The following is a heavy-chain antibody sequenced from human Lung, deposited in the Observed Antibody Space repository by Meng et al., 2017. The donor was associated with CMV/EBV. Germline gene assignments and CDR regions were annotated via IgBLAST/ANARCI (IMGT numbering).Heavy chain of an antibody. CDR1: GYTFTDYY. V-gene: IGHV1-2*02. CDR3: ATPPPVAARYYYNGFDV. CDR2: INPNSGGT. J-gene: IGHJ6*02. D-gene: IGHD6-19*01. Sequence: ASXXVSXKASGYTFTDYYMNWVRQAPGQGLEWMGWINPNSGGTNYAQKFHDRVTMTRDTSISTAYMELRRLTSDDSAVYYCATPPPVAARYYYNGFDVWGPGNXVNGAS.